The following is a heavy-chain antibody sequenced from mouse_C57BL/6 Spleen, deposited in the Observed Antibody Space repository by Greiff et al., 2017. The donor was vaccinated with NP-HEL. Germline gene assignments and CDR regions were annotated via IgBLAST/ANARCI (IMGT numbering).Heavy chain of an antibody. CDR3: ARRELTTVVPVDY. CDR1: GYTFTDYN. CDR2: INPNNGGT. J-gene: IGHJ2*01. Sequence: EVQLQQSGPELVKPGASVKMSCKASGYTFTDYNMHWVKQSHGKSLEWIGYINPNNGGTSYNQKIKGKATLTVNKSSSTAYMELRSLTSEDSAVYYWARRELTTVVPVDYWGQGTTLTVSS. V-gene: IGHV1-22*01. D-gene: IGHD1-1*01.